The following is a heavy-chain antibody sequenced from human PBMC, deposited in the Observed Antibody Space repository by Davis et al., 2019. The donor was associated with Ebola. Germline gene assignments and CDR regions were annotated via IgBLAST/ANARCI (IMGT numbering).Heavy chain of an antibody. CDR2: IRSKANSYAT. CDR1: GFTFSGSA. J-gene: IGHJ4*02. D-gene: IGHD3-22*01. V-gene: IGHV3-73*01. Sequence: GESLKISCAASGFTFSGSAMHWVRQASGKGLEWVGRIRSKANSYATAYAASVKGRFTISRDDSKNTAYLQMNSLKIEDTAVYYCTRHRYYYDSSGYYSYYFDYWGQGTLVTVSS. CDR3: TRHRYYYDSSGYYSYYFDY.